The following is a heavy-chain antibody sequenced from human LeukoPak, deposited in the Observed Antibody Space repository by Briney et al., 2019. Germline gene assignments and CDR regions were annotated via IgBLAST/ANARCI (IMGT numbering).Heavy chain of an antibody. CDR1: GFTFSSYA. CDR2: ISGSGGST. V-gene: IGHV3-23*01. Sequence: GGSLRPSCAASGFTFSSYAMSWVRQAPGKGLEWVSAISGSGGSTYYADSVKGRFTISRDNSKNTLYLQMNSLRAEDTAVYYCAKDLGYCSGGSCYTGDAFDIWGQGTMVTVSS. CDR3: AKDLGYCSGGSCYTGDAFDI. J-gene: IGHJ3*02. D-gene: IGHD2-15*01.